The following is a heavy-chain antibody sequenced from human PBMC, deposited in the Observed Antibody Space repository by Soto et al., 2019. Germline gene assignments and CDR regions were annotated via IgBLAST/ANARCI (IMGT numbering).Heavy chain of an antibody. J-gene: IGHJ1*01. CDR3: ARIGDLYYDFWSGYSHPAEYFQH. Sequence: ASVKVSCKASGYTFTSYDINWVRQATGQGLEWMGWMNPNSGNTGYVQKFQGRVTMTRNTSISTAYMELSSLRSEDTAVYYCARIGDLYYDFWSGYSHPAEYFQHWGQGTLVTVSS. CDR2: MNPNSGNT. D-gene: IGHD3-3*01. V-gene: IGHV1-8*01. CDR1: GYTFTSYD.